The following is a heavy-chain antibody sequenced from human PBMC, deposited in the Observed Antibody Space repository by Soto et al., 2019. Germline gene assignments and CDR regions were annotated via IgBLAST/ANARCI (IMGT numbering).Heavy chain of an antibody. J-gene: IGHJ4*02. Sequence: QVQLQESGPGLVKPSETLSLSCAVSGGSISPYYWSWIRQPPGKGLEWIGYIYYSGSTSYNPSLRSRVTVSVDTSKNHFSLKLTSVTAADTAAYYCARRWSWGSDEVDYWGQGTLVTVSS. CDR2: IYYSGST. CDR1: GGSISPYY. V-gene: IGHV4-59*08. CDR3: ARRWSWGSDEVDY. D-gene: IGHD7-27*01.